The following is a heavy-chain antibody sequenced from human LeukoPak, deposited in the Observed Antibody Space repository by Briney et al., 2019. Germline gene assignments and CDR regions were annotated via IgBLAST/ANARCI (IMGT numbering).Heavy chain of an antibody. CDR3: AKWDDYGDYFDYFDY. V-gene: IGHV3-21*04. CDR2: ISSSSSYI. J-gene: IGHJ4*02. Sequence: GGSLRLSCAASGFTFSSYSMNWVRQAPGKGLEWVSSISSSSSYIYYADSVKGRFTISRDNSKNTLYLQMNSLRAEDTAVYYCAKWDDYGDYFDYFDYWGQGTLVTVSS. CDR1: GFTFSSYS. D-gene: IGHD4-17*01.